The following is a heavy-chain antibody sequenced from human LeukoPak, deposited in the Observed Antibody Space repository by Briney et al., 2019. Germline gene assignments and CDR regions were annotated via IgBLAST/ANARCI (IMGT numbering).Heavy chain of an antibody. D-gene: IGHD3-22*01. Sequence: GGSLRLSCAASGFTFSGSTVHWVRQASGKGLEWVGRIRSKAKSFATAYAASVTGRFTISRDDSDNTAYLQMSSLKTEDTAVYYCSRAYDTTGYYYIDYWGQGTLVTVSS. CDR1: GFTFSGST. J-gene: IGHJ4*02. V-gene: IGHV3-73*01. CDR2: IRSKAKSFAT. CDR3: SRAYDTTGYYYIDY.